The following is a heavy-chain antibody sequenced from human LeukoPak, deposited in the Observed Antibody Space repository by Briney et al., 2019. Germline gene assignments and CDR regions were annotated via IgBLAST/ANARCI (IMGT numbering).Heavy chain of an antibody. CDR3: AKDPWIVVVPAAMSGIFDY. V-gene: IGHV3-23*01. D-gene: IGHD2-2*01. CDR2: ISGSGGST. J-gene: IGHJ4*02. CDR1: GFTFSSYA. Sequence: GGSLRLSCAASGFTFSSYAMSWVRQAPGKGLEWVSAISGSGGSTYYADSVKGRFTISRDNSKNTLYLQMNSLRAEDTAVYYCAKDPWIVVVPAAMSGIFDYWGQGTLVTVSS.